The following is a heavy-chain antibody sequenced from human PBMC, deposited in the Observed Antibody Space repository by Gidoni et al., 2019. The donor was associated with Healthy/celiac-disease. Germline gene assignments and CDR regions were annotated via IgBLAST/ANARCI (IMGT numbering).Heavy chain of an antibody. V-gene: IGHV4-38-2*02. CDR1: GYSISGGSC. J-gene: IGHJ3*02. Sequence: QVQLQESGPGLVKPSETTSLTGAVSGYSISGGSCCGWIRQPPGTGLEWIGSSYHSGSTNYNPSLKSRVTISVDTSKNQFSLKLSSVTAADTAVYYCARDHPPTVVTLSYDAFDIWGQGTMVTVSS. CDR3: ARDHPPTVVTLSYDAFDI. D-gene: IGHD4-17*01. CDR2: SYHSGST.